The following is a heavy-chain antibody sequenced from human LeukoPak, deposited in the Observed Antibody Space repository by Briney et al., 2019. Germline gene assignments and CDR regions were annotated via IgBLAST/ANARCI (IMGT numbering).Heavy chain of an antibody. CDR3: ARFLAGTRHFHFYYYMDV. CDR2: IYYSGST. CDR1: GGSIGSYY. Sequence: SETLSLTCTVSGGSIGSYYWSWIRQPPGKGLEWIGYIYYSGSTNYNPSLKSRVTISVDTSKNQFSLKLSSVTSADTAVYYCARFLAGTRHFHFYYYMDVWGKGTTVTISS. J-gene: IGHJ6*03. D-gene: IGHD3-9*01. V-gene: IGHV4-59*01.